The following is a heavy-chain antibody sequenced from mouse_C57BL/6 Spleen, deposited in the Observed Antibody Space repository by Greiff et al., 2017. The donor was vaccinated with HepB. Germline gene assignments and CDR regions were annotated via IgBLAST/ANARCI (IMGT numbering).Heavy chain of an antibody. CDR2: ISYSGST. Sequence: EVQLQESGPGLAKPSQTLSLSCSATGYSITSDYLNWIRKFPGNKLEYMGYISYSGSTYYNPALKSRISITRDTTRNQYYLQLSSVTTEDTATYCCERDGDYGDALDYWGQGTTLTVSS. D-gene: IGHD2-4*01. CDR3: ERDGDYGDALDY. V-gene: IGHV3-8*01. CDR1: GYSITSDY. J-gene: IGHJ2*01.